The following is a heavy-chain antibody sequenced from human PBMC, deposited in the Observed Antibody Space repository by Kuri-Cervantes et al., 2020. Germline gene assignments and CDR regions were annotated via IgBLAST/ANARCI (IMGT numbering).Heavy chain of an antibody. J-gene: IGHJ6*02. V-gene: IGHV1-2*02. CDR2: INPNSGGT. Sequence: ASVKVSCKASGYTFTSYAMNWVRQAPGQGLEWMGWINPNSGGTNYAQKFQGRVTMTRDTSISTAYMELSRLRSDDTAVYYCARVIRSWGGNYYYYGMDVWGQGTTVTVSS. CDR1: GYTFTSYA. D-gene: IGHD7-27*01. CDR3: ARVIRSWGGNYYYYGMDV.